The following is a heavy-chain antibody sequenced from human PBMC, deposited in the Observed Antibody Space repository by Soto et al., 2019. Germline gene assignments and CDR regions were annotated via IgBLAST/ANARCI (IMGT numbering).Heavy chain of an antibody. D-gene: IGHD6-6*01. Sequence: GASVKVSCKASGGTFSSYAISWVRQAPGQGLEWMGGIIPIFGTANYAQKFQGRVTITADESTSTAYMELSSLRSEDTAVYYCARREVAARPSWLDPCGQGTLVTVYS. V-gene: IGHV1-69*13. CDR3: ARREVAARPSWLDP. CDR2: IIPIFGTA. J-gene: IGHJ5*02. CDR1: GGTFSSYA.